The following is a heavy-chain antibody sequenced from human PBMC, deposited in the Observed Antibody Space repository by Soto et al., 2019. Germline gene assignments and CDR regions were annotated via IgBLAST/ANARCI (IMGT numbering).Heavy chain of an antibody. Sequence: ASVKVSCKVSGYTLTELSVHWVRQAPGKGLEWMGGFDPEDGETIYAQKFQGRVTMTEDTSTDTAYMELSSLRSEDTAVYYCATEAWSAHRTYAFDIWGQGTMVTVSS. D-gene: IGHD3-3*01. CDR3: ATEAWSAHRTYAFDI. CDR2: FDPEDGET. CDR1: GYTLTELS. V-gene: IGHV1-24*01. J-gene: IGHJ3*02.